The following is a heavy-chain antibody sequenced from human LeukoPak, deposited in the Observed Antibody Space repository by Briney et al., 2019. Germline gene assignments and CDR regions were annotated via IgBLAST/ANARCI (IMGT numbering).Heavy chain of an antibody. J-gene: IGHJ6*04. V-gene: IGHV4-38-2*02. D-gene: IGHD3-9*01. CDR3: ARELEYYDILTGLDV. Sequence: SETLSLTCTVSGGSISSYYWGWIRQPPGKGLEWIGSIYHSGSTYYNPSLKSRVTISVDTSKNQFSLKLSSVTAADTAVYYCARELEYYDILTGLDVWGKGTTVTVSS. CDR1: GGSISSYY. CDR2: IYHSGST.